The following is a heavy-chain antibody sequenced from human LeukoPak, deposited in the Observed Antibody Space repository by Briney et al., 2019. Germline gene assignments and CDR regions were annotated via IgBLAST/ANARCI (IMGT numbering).Heavy chain of an antibody. J-gene: IGHJ4*02. Sequence: GGSLRLSCAASGFTFSRYWMNWVHQAPGKGREWVANIKQDGSEKYYVDSVKGRFTISRDNAKNSLYLQMNSLRAEDTAVYYCAKGGYYYDSSGYYYAYYWGQGTLVTVSS. D-gene: IGHD3-22*01. CDR1: GFTFSRYW. CDR2: IKQDGSEK. V-gene: IGHV3-7*01. CDR3: AKGGYYYDSSGYYYAYY.